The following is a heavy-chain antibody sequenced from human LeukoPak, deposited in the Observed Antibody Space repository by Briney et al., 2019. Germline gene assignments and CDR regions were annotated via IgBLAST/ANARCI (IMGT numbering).Heavy chain of an antibody. J-gene: IGHJ6*03. CDR2: IYTSGST. CDR1: GGSISSYY. Sequence: SETLSLTCTVSGGSISSYYWSWIRQPAGKGLEWIGRIYTSGSTNYNPSLKSRVTMSVDTSKNQFSLKLSPVTAADTAVYYCARESSRYSYGPQLYYMDVWGKGTTVTVSS. CDR3: ARESSRYSYGPQLYYMDV. V-gene: IGHV4-4*07. D-gene: IGHD5-18*01.